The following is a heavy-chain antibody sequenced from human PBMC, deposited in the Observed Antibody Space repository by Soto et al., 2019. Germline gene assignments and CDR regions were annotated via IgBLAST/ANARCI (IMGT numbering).Heavy chain of an antibody. V-gene: IGHV1-2*02. CDR3: ASFYSSSRGEYYYYGMDV. CDR2: INPNNGDT. D-gene: IGHD6-13*01. CDR1: GHTFIGYY. Sequence: ASVKVSCKASGHTFIGYYMHWVRQAPGQGLEWMGWINPNNGDTNYEQKFQGRVTMTRDTSISTAYMELSSLSSDDTAVYYCASFYSSSRGEYYYYGMDVWGQGTTVTVSS. J-gene: IGHJ6*02.